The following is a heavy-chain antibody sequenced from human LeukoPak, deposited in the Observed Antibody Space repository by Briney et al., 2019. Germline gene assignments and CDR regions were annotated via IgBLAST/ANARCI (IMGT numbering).Heavy chain of an antibody. Sequence: SGTLSLTCAVSGGSISSSNWWSWVRQPPGKGLEWIEEIHHSGSTNYNPSLKSRVTISVDKSKNQFSLKLSSVTAADTAVYYCASAPDRGSGDYYYFDYWGQGTLVTVSS. CDR3: ASAPDRGSGDYYYFDY. D-gene: IGHD4-17*01. V-gene: IGHV4-4*02. J-gene: IGHJ4*02. CDR1: GGSISSSNW. CDR2: IHHSGST.